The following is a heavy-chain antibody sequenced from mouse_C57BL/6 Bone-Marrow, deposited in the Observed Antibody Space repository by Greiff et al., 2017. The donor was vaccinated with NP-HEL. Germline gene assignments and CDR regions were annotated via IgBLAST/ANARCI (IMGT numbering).Heavy chain of an antibody. CDR3: ARDARYGNYVYAMDY. Sequence: EVKLVESGGGLVQSGRSLRLSCATSGFTFSDFYMEWVRQAPGKGLEWIAASRHKADDYTTEYSASVKGRFIVSRDTSQSIRYLQMNALRAEDTAIYYCARDARYGNYVYAMDYWGQGTSVTVSS. CDR1: GFTFSDFY. D-gene: IGHD2-10*02. CDR2: SRHKADDYTT. V-gene: IGHV7-1*01. J-gene: IGHJ4*01.